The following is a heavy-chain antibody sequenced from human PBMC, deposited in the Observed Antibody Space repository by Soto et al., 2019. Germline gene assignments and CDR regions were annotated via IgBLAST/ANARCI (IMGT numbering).Heavy chain of an antibody. CDR3: ARGQRQWLPYYYYYGMDV. CDR1: GYTFTSYY. D-gene: IGHD6-19*01. J-gene: IGHJ6*02. Sequence: ASVKVSCKASGYTFTSYYMHWVRQAPGQGLEWMGIINPSGGSTSYAQKFQGRVTMTRDTSTSTVYMELSSLRPEDTAVYYCARGQRQWLPYYYYYGMDVWGQGTTVTVSS. CDR2: INPSGGST. V-gene: IGHV1-46*01.